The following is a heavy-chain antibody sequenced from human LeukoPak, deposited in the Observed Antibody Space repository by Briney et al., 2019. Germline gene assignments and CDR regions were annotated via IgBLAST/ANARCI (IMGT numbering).Heavy chain of an antibody. CDR3: ARVGQQLVRGYFDY. J-gene: IGHJ4*02. V-gene: IGHV4-39*01. Sequence: SETLSLTCTVSGGSISSSSYYWGWIRQPPGKGLEWIGSIYYSGGTYYNPSLKSRVTISVDTSKNQFSLKLSSATAADTAVYYCARVGQQLVRGYFDYWGQGTLVTVSS. CDR2: IYYSGGT. D-gene: IGHD6-13*01. CDR1: GGSISSSSYY.